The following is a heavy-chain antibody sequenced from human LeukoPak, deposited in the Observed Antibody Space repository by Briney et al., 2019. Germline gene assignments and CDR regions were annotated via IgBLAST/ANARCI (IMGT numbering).Heavy chain of an antibody. V-gene: IGHV1-2*02. J-gene: IGHJ4*02. D-gene: IGHD6-19*01. Sequence: RASVKVSCKASGYTFTVYYMQWVRQAPGQGPEWMGWINPNSGDTNYAQEFQGRVTMTRDTSISTAYMELSRLRFDDTAVYYCARVGTISSGWYFFDFWGQGTLVTVSS. CDR1: GYTFTVYY. CDR3: ARVGTISSGWYFFDF. CDR2: INPNSGDT.